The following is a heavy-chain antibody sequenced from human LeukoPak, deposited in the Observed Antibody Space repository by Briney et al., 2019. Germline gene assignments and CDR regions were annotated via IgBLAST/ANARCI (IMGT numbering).Heavy chain of an antibody. Sequence: ASVKVSCKASGYTFTGYSMHWVRQAPGQGLEWMGWINPIRGSTNYAQKFQGRVTITRDTSTSTAYMELSRLRSDDTAVYYCARDPPSLYGEYDYWGQGTLVTASS. D-gene: IGHD3-16*01. CDR2: INPIRGST. V-gene: IGHV1-2*02. CDR1: GYTFTGYS. CDR3: ARDPPSLYGEYDY. J-gene: IGHJ4*02.